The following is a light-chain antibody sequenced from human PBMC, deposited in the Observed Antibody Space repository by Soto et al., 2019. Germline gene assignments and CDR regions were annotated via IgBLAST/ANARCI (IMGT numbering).Light chain of an antibody. CDR2: GAS. CDR3: QQSGSSFYT. V-gene: IGKV3-20*01. CDR1: QSVGSAY. J-gene: IGKJ2*01. Sequence: EIVLTQSPGTLSLSPGERATLSCRASQSVGSAYLAWYQQIPGQAPRLLIYGASSRATGIPDRFSGSGSGTDFTLTISRLESEDFAVYYCQQSGSSFYTFGQGTKLEIK.